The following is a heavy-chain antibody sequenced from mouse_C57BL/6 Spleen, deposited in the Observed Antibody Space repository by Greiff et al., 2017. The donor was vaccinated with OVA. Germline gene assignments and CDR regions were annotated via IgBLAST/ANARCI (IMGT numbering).Heavy chain of an antibody. CDR2: INPSNGGT. CDR1: GYTFTSYW. V-gene: IGHV1-53*01. D-gene: IGHD2-5*01. CDR3: ARDVCYSNYVGY. Sequence: VQLQQPGTELVKPGASVKLSCKASGYTFTSYWMHWVKQRPGQGLEWIGNINPSNGGTKYNAKFKSKATLTVDKSSSTAYMQLSSLTSEDTAVYYCARDVCYSNYVGYWGQGTTLTVSS. J-gene: IGHJ2*01.